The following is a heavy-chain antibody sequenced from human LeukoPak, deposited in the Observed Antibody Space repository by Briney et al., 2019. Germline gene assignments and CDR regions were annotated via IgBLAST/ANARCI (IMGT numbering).Heavy chain of an antibody. V-gene: IGHV4-39*07. CDR1: GGSISINSYY. D-gene: IGHD6-13*01. CDR3: ARETAAAGSFIAINDY. CDR2: INDSEST. Sequence: SETLSLTCTVSGGSISINSYYWSWIRQPPGKGLEWIGEINDSESTNYNPSLKSRATISVDTSKNQFSLKLSSVTAADTAMYYCARETAAAGSFIAINDYWGQGTLVTVSS. J-gene: IGHJ4*02.